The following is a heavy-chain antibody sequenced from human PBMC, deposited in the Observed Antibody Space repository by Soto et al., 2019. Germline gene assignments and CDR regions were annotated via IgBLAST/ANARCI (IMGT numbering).Heavy chain of an antibody. Sequence: GGSLRLSCKGSGFDFSGYVMSWVRQAPGKGPEWVSAIDGSGSGTYYADSVKGRFTISRDNSKDTQYLQMSSLRGEDTAVYYCTMIVGPVAHWGQGTLVTVSS. CDR1: GFDFSGYV. V-gene: IGHV3-23*05. J-gene: IGHJ1*01. CDR2: IDGSGSGT. CDR3: TMIVGPVAH. D-gene: IGHD1-26*01.